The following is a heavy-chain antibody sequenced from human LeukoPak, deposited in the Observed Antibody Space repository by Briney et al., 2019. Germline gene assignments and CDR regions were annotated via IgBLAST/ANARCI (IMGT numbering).Heavy chain of an antibody. J-gene: IGHJ4*02. CDR1: GFTFSSYW. D-gene: IGHD1-26*01. CDR3: ARDKSVGATPLDY. Sequence: GGSLGLSCAASGFTFSSYWMCWVRQAPGKGLERVANIKQDGSEKYYVDSVKGRFTIFRDNAKNSLYLEMNSLRAEDTAVYYCARDKSVGATPLDYWGQGTLVTVSS. CDR2: IKQDGSEK. V-gene: IGHV3-7*05.